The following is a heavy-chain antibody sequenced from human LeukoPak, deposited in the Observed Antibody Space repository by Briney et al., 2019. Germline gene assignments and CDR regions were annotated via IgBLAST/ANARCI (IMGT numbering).Heavy chain of an antibody. Sequence: SVKVSCKASGGTFSSYAISWVRQAPGQGLEWMGGIIPIFGTANYAQKFQGRVTIATDESTSKAYMELSSLKSEDTAVYYCASVPYYSTNYYYYYMDVWGKGTTVTVSS. D-gene: IGHD4-11*01. V-gene: IGHV1-69*05. J-gene: IGHJ6*03. CDR3: ASVPYYSTNYYYYYMDV. CDR1: GGTFSSYA. CDR2: IIPIFGTA.